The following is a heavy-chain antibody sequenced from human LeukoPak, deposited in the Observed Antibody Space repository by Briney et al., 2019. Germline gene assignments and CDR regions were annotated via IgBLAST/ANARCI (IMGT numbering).Heavy chain of an antibody. J-gene: IGHJ4*02. D-gene: IGHD2-21*01. CDR3: ATGLFHFDY. V-gene: IGHV3-7*01. CDR2: IEEDGSEI. Sequence: GGSLRLSCATSGFTFSSYWMSWVRQAPGKGLEWVANIEEDGSEIYYVDSVKGRFTISRDNAKNSLYLQMNSLRAEDTAVYYCATGLFHFDYWGQGTLVTV. CDR1: GFTFSSYW.